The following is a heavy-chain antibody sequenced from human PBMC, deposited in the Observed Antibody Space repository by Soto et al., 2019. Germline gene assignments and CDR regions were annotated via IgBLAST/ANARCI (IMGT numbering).Heavy chain of an antibody. CDR2: ISGSGGST. Sequence: EVQLLESGGGLVQPGGSLRLSCAASGFTFSSNAMSWVRQAPGKGLEWVSAISGSGGSTWYADSVKGRFTISRDNSKNTLHLQMSSLSAEDTAVYDCAQDAAGNSGWGQGTLVIVSS. D-gene: IGHD6-13*01. V-gene: IGHV3-23*01. CDR1: GFTFSSNA. J-gene: IGHJ4*02. CDR3: AQDAAGNSG.